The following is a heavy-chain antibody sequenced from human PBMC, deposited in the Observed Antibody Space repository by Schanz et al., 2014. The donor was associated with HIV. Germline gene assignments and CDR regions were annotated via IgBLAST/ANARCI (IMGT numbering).Heavy chain of an antibody. Sequence: QVQLHQSGAGLLKPSETLSLTCAVYGGSFRGFYWTWIRQFPGLGLEWIGGVRHIGGTNYNPSLKRGATISMHMPKTQFSLTVSSVTAADTAVYFCARGDFGGSSVDYWGHGNMVTVSS. J-gene: IGHJ4*01. V-gene: IGHV4-34*01. CDR1: GGSFRGFY. CDR2: VRHIGGT. CDR3: ARGDFGGSSVDY. D-gene: IGHD4-17*01.